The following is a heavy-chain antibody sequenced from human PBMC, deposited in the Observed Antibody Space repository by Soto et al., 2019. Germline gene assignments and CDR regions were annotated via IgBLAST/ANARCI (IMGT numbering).Heavy chain of an antibody. CDR1: GFTFSSYG. D-gene: IGHD6-19*01. CDR3: AREISVAGGHSDY. V-gene: IGHV3-48*02. CDR2: ISSSSSTI. J-gene: IGHJ4*02. Sequence: EVQLVESGGGLVQPGGSLRLSCTASGFTFSSYGMKWVRQAPGKGLEWVSSISSSSSTIYYADSVRGRFTISRDNAKNSLYLQMNSLRDEDTAVYYCAREISVAGGHSDYWGQGTLVTVSS.